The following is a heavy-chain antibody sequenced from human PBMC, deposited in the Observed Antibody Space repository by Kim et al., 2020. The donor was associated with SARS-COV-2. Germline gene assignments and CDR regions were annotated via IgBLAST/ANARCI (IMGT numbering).Heavy chain of an antibody. D-gene: IGHD3-10*01. CDR2: ISGSGGST. J-gene: IGHJ5*02. CDR1: GFTFSSYA. Sequence: GGSLRLSCAASGFTFSSYAMSWVRQAPGKGLEWVSAISGSGGSTYYADSVKGRFTISRDNSKNTLYLQMNSLRAEDTAVYYCAKDGVTMVRGVTHNWFDPWGQGTLVTVSS. CDR3: AKDGVTMVRGVTHNWFDP. V-gene: IGHV3-23*01.